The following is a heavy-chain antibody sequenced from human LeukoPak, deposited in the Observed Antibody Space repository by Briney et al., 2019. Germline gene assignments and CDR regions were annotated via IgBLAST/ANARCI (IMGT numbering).Heavy chain of an antibody. V-gene: IGHV3-21*01. CDR2: ISSSSSCI. D-gene: IGHD1-26*01. CDR1: GFTFSSYS. Sequence: GGSLRLSCAVSGFTFSSYSMNWVRQAPGKGLEWVSSISSSSSCIYYADSVKGRFTISRDNAKNSLYLQMNSLRAEDTAVYYCARDERSSGSFDYWGQGTLVTVSS. J-gene: IGHJ4*02. CDR3: ARDERSSGSFDY.